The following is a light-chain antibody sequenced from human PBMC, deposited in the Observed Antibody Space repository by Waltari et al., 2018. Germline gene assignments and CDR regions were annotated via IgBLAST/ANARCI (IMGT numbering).Light chain of an antibody. CDR2: RVS. J-gene: IGKJ1*01. Sequence: DVVMTQSPLSLPVTLGQPASISCRSRQSLVPSDGNTYLNWCQQRQGQSPRRLFYRVSNRDSGVPDRFSGSGSGTDFTLKITRVEAEDVGVYYCMQGTHWPWTFGQGTKVEIK. CDR3: MQGTHWPWT. V-gene: IGKV2-30*02. CDR1: QSLVPSDGNTY.